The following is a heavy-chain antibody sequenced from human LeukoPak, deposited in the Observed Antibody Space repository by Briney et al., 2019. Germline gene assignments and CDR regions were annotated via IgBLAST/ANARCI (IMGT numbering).Heavy chain of an antibody. V-gene: IGHV1-69*13. CDR3: ARDSGSGNNDY. J-gene: IGHJ4*02. D-gene: IGHD1-26*01. CDR2: IIPIFGTA. CDR1: GGTFSSYA. Sequence: TVKVSCKASGGTFSSYAISWVRQAPGQGLEWMGGIIPIFGTANYAQKFQGRVTITADESTSTAFMELSSLRSEDAAVYYCARDSGSGNNDYWGQGTLVTVSS.